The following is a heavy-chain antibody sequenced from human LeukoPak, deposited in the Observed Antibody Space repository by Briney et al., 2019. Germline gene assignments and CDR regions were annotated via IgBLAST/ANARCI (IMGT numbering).Heavy chain of an antibody. CDR1: GGSFSGYY. CDR2: INHSGST. D-gene: IGHD6-13*01. CDR3: ARGLRYSSSWYRP. V-gene: IGHV4-34*01. Sequence: SETLSLTCAVYGGSFSGYYWSWIRQPPGKGLEWIGEINHSGSTNYNPSLKSRVTISVDTSKNQFSLNLSSVTAADTAVYYCARGLRYSSSWYRPWGQGTLVTVS. J-gene: IGHJ5*02.